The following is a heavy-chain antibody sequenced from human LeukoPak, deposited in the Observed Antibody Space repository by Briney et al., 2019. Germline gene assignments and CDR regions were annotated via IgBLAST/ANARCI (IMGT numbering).Heavy chain of an antibody. Sequence: GASVKVSCKASGYTFTGYYMHWVRQAPGQGLEWMGWINPNSGGTNYAQKFQGRVTMTRDTSISTAYMERSRLRSDDTAVYYCAGAILVVPAAPDAFDIWGQGTMVTVSS. D-gene: IGHD2-2*01. J-gene: IGHJ3*02. CDR2: INPNSGGT. V-gene: IGHV1-2*02. CDR3: AGAILVVPAAPDAFDI. CDR1: GYTFTGYY.